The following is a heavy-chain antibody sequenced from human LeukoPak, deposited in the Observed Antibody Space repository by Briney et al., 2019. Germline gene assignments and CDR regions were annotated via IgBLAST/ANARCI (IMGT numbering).Heavy chain of an antibody. D-gene: IGHD3-22*01. CDR2: FDPEDGET. CDR1: GYTLTELS. J-gene: IGHJ3*02. CDR3: ATVCSDRWLPYDKCRAFDI. V-gene: IGHV1-24*01. Sequence: PGASVKVSCKVSGYTLTELSMHWVRQAPGKGLEWMGGFDPEDGETIYAQKFQGRVTMTEDTSTDTAYMELSSLRSEDTAVYYCATVCSDRWLPYDKCRAFDIWGQGTMVTVSS.